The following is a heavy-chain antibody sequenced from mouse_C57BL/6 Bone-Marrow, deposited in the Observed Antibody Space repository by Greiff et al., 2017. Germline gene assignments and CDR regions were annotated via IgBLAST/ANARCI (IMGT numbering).Heavy chain of an antibody. CDR3: TTTVVEGDYAMDY. Sequence: VQLQQSGAELVRPGASVKLSCTASGFNIKDYYMHWVKQRPEQGLEWIGRIDPEDGDTEYAPKFQGKATMTADTSSNTAYLQLSSLTSEDTAVYYCTTTVVEGDYAMDYWGQGTSVTVSS. CDR2: IDPEDGDT. CDR1: GFNIKDYY. V-gene: IGHV14-1*01. J-gene: IGHJ4*01. D-gene: IGHD1-1*01.